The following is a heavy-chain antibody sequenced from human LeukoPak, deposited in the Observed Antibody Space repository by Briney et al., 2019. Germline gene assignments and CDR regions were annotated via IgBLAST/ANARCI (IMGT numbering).Heavy chain of an antibody. Sequence: GGSLRLSCAASGFTVSSNYMSWVRQAPGKALEWVSDIYNGGSTYYADSVKGRFTISKDNSKNTLYLQVNSLRAEDTAVYYCAREADRAMVTNAFDIGGERTMDTVSS. CDR2: IYNGGST. CDR3: AREADRAMVTNAFDI. V-gene: IGHV3-53*01. J-gene: IGHJ3*02. D-gene: IGHD5-18*01. CDR1: GFTVSSNY.